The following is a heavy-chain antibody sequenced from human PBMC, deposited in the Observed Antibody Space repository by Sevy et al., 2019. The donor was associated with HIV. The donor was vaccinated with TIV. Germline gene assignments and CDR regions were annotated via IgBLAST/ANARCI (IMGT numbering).Heavy chain of an antibody. Sequence: GGSLRLSCTASGFTFSTYARYWVRQAPGKGLEWVAVISDDGNNKDYADSVKGRFTVSRDNSKNTLYLQMYSLRAEDTAVYYCASHYYDTTGYYYPLDYWGQGTLVTVSS. J-gene: IGHJ4*02. CDR3: ASHYYDTTGYYYPLDY. D-gene: IGHD3-22*01. CDR1: GFTFSTYA. CDR2: ISDDGNNK. V-gene: IGHV3-30*04.